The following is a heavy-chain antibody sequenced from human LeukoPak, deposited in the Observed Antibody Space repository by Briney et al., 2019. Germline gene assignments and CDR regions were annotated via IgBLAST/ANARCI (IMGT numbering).Heavy chain of an antibody. CDR3: ARGMWEIIDY. V-gene: IGHV1-8*02. J-gene: IGHJ4*02. Sequence: ASVKVSCKASGYTFTSYDINWVRQATGQGLEWMGWMNPNCGKTDYAQKFQGRVTMTRNTSTSTAYMELSSLRSEDTAVYYCARGMWEIIDYWGQGTLVTVSS. CDR2: MNPNCGKT. CDR1: GYTFTSYD. D-gene: IGHD1-26*01.